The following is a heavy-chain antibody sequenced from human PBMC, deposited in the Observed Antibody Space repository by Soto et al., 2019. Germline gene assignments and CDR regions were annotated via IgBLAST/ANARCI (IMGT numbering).Heavy chain of an antibody. D-gene: IGHD2-2*01. V-gene: IGHV3-74*01. J-gene: IGHJ4*02. CDR1: GFTFSSHW. CDR3: ARGVPNCSSSSCYFDF. CDR2: ISGDGRTT. Sequence: GGPLRLSCAASGFTFSSHWMNWVRQGPGKGLVWVSRISGDGRTTSHADSVKGRFTISRDNAKNTLYLQMNSLRVEDTAVYYCARGVPNCSSSSCYFDFWGQGILVTVSS.